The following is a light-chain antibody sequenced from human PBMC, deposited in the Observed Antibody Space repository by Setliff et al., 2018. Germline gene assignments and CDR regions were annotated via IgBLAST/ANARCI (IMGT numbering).Light chain of an antibody. Sequence: QSVLTQPRSVSGSPGQSVTISCTGTSSDVGGYNFVSWYQQHPGKAPQLIIFEVSRRPSGVPDRFSGSKSDNTASLTVSGLQADDGADYYCSSYAGNYHYVFGTGTKVTVL. CDR3: SSYAGNYHYV. CDR2: EVS. CDR1: SSDVGGYNF. V-gene: IGLV2-11*01. J-gene: IGLJ1*01.